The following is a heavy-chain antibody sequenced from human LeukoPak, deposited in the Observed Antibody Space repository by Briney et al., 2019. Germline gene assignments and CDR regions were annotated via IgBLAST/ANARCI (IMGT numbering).Heavy chain of an antibody. D-gene: IGHD5-24*01. Sequence: GGSLRLSCAASGFTFSSYAMSWVRQAPGKGLEWVSAISGSGGSTYYADSVKGRFTISRDNSKNTLYLQMNSLRAEDTAVCYCAKAPLLSETATIKLSWGQGTLVTVSS. CDR3: AKAPLLSETATIKLS. J-gene: IGHJ4*02. CDR1: GFTFSSYA. CDR2: ISGSGGST. V-gene: IGHV3-23*01.